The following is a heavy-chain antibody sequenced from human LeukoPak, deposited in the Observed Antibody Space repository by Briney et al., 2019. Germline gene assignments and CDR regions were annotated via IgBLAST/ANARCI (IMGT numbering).Heavy chain of an antibody. CDR3: AGRLWFGESPHDPFWY. D-gene: IGHD3-10*01. J-gene: IGHJ4*02. CDR2: IYHSGST. Sequence: SETLSLTCTVSGYSISSGYYWGWIRQPPGKGLEWIGSIYHSGSTYYNPSLKSRVTISVDTSKNQFSLKLSSVTAADTAVYYCAGRLWFGESPHDPFWYWGQGTLVTVSS. V-gene: IGHV4-38-2*02. CDR1: GYSISSGYY.